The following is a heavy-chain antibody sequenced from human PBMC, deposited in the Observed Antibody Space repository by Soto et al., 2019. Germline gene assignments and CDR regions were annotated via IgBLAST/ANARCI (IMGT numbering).Heavy chain of an antibody. Sequence: SVKVSCKASGGTFSSYAISWVRQAPGQGLEGMGGIIPIFGTANYAQKFQGRVTITADESTSTAYMELSSLRSEDTAVYYCARAPSYRRIWGYYYGMDVWGQGTTVTVSS. V-gene: IGHV1-69*13. J-gene: IGHJ6*02. D-gene: IGHD6-13*01. CDR3: ARAPSYRRIWGYYYGMDV. CDR2: IIPIFGTA. CDR1: GGTFSSYA.